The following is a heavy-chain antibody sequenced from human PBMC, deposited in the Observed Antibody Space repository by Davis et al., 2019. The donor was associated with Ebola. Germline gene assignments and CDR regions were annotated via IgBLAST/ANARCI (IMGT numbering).Heavy chain of an antibody. V-gene: IGHV3-20*01. CDR1: GFTFDDYA. J-gene: IGHJ4*02. D-gene: IGHD6-19*01. Sequence: PGGSLRLSCAASGFTFDDYAMTWVRHAPGKGLEWVSGINWNGGSTGYADSVKGRFTISRDDSKNTVFLQMNSLRVEDTAVYHCAKGTNRIAVDGMGQNNWGPGTLVIVSS. CDR2: INWNGGST. CDR3: AKGTNRIAVDGMGQNN.